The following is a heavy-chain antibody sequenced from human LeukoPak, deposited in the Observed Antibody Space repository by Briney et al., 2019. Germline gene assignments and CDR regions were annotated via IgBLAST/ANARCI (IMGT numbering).Heavy chain of an antibody. CDR3: ARDHTYYDFWSGYYFDPFDY. J-gene: IGHJ4*02. D-gene: IGHD3-3*01. Sequence: SETLSLTCAVSGGSIINSNWWSWVRQPPGKGLEWIGEIDHSGSTSYNPSLKSRVTMSVDRSQNQFSLRLSTVTAADTAVYYCARDHTYYDFWSGYYFDPFDYWGQGTLVTVSS. CDR1: GGSIINSNW. V-gene: IGHV4-4*02. CDR2: IDHSGST.